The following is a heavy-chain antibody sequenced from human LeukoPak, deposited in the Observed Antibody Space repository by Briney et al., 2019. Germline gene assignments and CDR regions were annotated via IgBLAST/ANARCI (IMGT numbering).Heavy chain of an antibody. CDR2: ISSSSSYI. V-gene: IGHV3-21*01. Sequence: GGSLRLSCAASGFTFSSYSMNWVRQAPGKGLEWVSSISSSSSYIYYADSVKGRFTISRDNAKNSLYLQMNSLRAEDTAVYYCARVFVEVSSGGNSYGYDAFDIWGQGTMVTVSS. CDR1: GFTFSSYS. J-gene: IGHJ3*02. D-gene: IGHD5-18*01. CDR3: ARVFVEVSSGGNSYGYDAFDI.